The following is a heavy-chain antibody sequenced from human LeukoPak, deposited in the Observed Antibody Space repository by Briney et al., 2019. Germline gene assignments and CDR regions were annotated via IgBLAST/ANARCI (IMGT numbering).Heavy chain of an antibody. J-gene: IGHJ4*02. CDR3: AKGGPFYCSGGSCYSYYFDY. CDR1: GFTFDDYA. CDR2: ISWNSGSI. V-gene: IGHV3-9*01. Sequence: GGSLRLSCAASGFTFDDYAMHWVRQAPGKGLEWASGISWNSGSIGYADSVKGRFTISRDNAKNSLYLQMNSLRAEDTALYYCAKGGPFYCSGGSCYSYYFDYWGQGTLVTVSS. D-gene: IGHD2-15*01.